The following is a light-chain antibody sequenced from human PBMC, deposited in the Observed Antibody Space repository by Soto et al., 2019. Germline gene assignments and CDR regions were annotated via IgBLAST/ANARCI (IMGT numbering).Light chain of an antibody. CDR2: EVS. J-gene: IGLJ3*02. V-gene: IGLV2-14*01. CDR1: SSDVGGYNY. Sequence: QLVLTQPASVSGSPGQSITISCTGTSSDVGGYNYVSWYQQHPDKAPKLMIYEVSNRPSGVSTRFSGSKSGNTASLTISGLQAEDEADYYCSSYTTSSTLVFGGGTKLTVL. CDR3: SSYTTSSTLV.